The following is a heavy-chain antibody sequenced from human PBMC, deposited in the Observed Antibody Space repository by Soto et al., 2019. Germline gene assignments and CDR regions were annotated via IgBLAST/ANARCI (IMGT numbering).Heavy chain of an antibody. Sequence: QITLKESGPTLVKPTQTLTLTCTFSGFSLSTNGVGVGWIRQPPGKALEWLALIYWDDDKRYSPFLESRLTITKDASKNQVVLTMTNRDPGDTATYYCAHRLGTSTSCPPYYYYLMDVWGQGTTVTVSS. CDR2: IYWDDDK. V-gene: IGHV2-5*02. CDR1: GFSLSTNGVG. CDR3: AHRLGTSTSCPPYYYYLMDV. D-gene: IGHD2-2*01. J-gene: IGHJ6*02.